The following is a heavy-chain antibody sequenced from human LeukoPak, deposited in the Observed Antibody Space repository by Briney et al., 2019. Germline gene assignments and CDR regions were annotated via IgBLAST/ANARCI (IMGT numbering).Heavy chain of an antibody. J-gene: IGHJ6*03. CDR1: GYTFTGYY. Sequence: GASVKVSCKASGYTFTGYYMHWVRQAPGQGLEWMGWINPNSGGTNYAQKFQGRVTMTRDTSISTAYMELSRLRSDDTAVYYCARQGSSWYGEVYHYYMDVWGKGTTVTIS. CDR3: ARQGSSWYGEVYHYYMDV. CDR2: INPNSGGT. D-gene: IGHD6-13*01. V-gene: IGHV1-2*02.